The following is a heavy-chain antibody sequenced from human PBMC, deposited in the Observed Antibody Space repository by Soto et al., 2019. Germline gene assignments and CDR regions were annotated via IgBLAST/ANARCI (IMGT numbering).Heavy chain of an antibody. D-gene: IGHD6-19*01. CDR1: GYTFTSFG. Sequence: QVQLVQSGAELKKPGASMKVSCKASGYTFTSFGITWVRQAPGQGLEWMGWINTYTQHTKYAHNFQGRVTMTPDTSTTPSYMELRSLRSDDTAVYYCGRESFGSGWSCDFWGQGSLVTVSS. J-gene: IGHJ4*02. V-gene: IGHV1-18*04. CDR2: INTYTQHT. CDR3: GRESFGSGWSCDF.